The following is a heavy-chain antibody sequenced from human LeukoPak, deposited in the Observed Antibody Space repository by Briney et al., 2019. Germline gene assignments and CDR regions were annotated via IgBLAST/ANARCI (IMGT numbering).Heavy chain of an antibody. V-gene: IGHV4-4*09. CDR3: ARQFKSGSYYRYYYYYMDV. CDR1: GGSISSYY. Sequence: SSETLSLTCTVSGGSISSYYWSWIRQPPGKGLEWIGYIYTSGSTNYNPSLKGRVTISVDTSKNQFSLKLSSVTAADTAVYYCARQFKSGSYYRYYYYYMDVWGKGTTVTVSS. D-gene: IGHD1-26*01. CDR2: IYTSGST. J-gene: IGHJ6*03.